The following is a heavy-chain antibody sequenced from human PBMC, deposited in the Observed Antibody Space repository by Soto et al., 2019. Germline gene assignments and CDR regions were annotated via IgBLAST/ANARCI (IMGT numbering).Heavy chain of an antibody. J-gene: IGHJ2*01. Sequence: EVQLLESGGGLVQPGGSLRLSCVGSGFTFINDAMNCVRQTPGKGRAWVSGISGGGDRTFDADSVKGRCTISRDNSKNTAKLQLKSLTADDTAVYYCARKVLISTSRPDWWYFELWGRGTLVTVSS. CDR3: ARKVLISTSRPDWWYFEL. D-gene: IGHD2-2*01. V-gene: IGHV3-23*01. CDR1: GFTFINDA. CDR2: ISGGGDRT.